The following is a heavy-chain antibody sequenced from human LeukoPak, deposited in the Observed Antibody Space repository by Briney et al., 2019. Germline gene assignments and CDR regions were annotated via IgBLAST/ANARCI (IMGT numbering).Heavy chain of an antibody. CDR2: IYSSGST. CDR3: ARKYGGNYLIDY. V-gene: IGHV4-39*01. D-gene: IGHD4-23*01. CDR1: GGSISSSYYY. J-gene: IGHJ4*02. Sequence: SETLSLTCTVSGGSISSSYYYWGWIRQPPGKGLEWIGSIYSSGSTYYNPSLKSRVTISVDTSKNQFSLKLTSVTAADTAVYYCARKYGGNYLIDYWGQGTLVTVSS.